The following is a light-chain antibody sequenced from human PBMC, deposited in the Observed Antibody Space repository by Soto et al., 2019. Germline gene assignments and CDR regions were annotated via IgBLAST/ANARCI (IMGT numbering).Light chain of an antibody. CDR1: SSDVADYNY. CDR3: SSYAGSNNWV. Sequence: QSALTQPPSASGSPGQSVTISCTGTSSDVADYNYVSWYQQYPGKAPKLMIYEVSKRPSGVPDRFSGSKSGNTASLTVSGLQAEDEADYDCSSYAGSNNWVFGGGTKLTVL. V-gene: IGLV2-8*01. CDR2: EVS. J-gene: IGLJ3*02.